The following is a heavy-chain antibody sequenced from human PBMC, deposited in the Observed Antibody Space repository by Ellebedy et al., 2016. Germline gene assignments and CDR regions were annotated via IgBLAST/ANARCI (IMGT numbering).Heavy chain of an antibody. V-gene: IGHV3-23*01. CDR3: AKGFGEYRYGMDV. D-gene: IGHD3-10*01. CDR2: ISGSGGST. Sequence: GGSLRLXXAASGFTFSSYWMSWVRQAPGKGLEWVSAISGSGGSTYYADSVKGRFTISRDNSKNTLYLQMNSLRAEDTAVYYCAKGFGEYRYGMDVWGQGTTVTVSS. CDR1: GFTFSSYW. J-gene: IGHJ6*02.